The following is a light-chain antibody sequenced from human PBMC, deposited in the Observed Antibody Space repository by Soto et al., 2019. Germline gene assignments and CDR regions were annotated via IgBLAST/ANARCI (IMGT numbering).Light chain of an antibody. CDR1: SSNIGAGYD. Sequence: QAVVTQPPSVSGAPGQRVTISCTGSSSNIGAGYDVHWYQQFPGAAPKLLIYGNSNRPSGVPDRFSGPKSGTSASLAITGLQAADEADYYCQSYDSSLSGYVVFGGGTKLTVL. CDR2: GNS. J-gene: IGLJ2*01. CDR3: QSYDSSLSGYVV. V-gene: IGLV1-40*01.